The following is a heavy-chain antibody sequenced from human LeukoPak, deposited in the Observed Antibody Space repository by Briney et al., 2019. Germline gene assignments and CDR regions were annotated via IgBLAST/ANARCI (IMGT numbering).Heavy chain of an antibody. Sequence: GGSLRLSCAASGFTFSTYTMSWVRQAPGKGPEWVSDISGSGSGTHSADSVKGRFTISRDNPKNTLYLQMNSLRAEDTAVYYCAKGHYYDSGDFYYDWYFELWGRGALVTVSS. CDR3: AKGHYYDSGDFYYDWYFEL. D-gene: IGHD3-22*01. CDR1: GFTFSTYT. J-gene: IGHJ2*01. CDR2: ISGSGSGT. V-gene: IGHV3-23*01.